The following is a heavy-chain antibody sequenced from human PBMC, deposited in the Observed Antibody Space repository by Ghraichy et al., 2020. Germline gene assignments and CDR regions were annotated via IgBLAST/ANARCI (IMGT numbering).Heavy chain of an antibody. CDR3: AKDQYSGSSHSEFDY. J-gene: IGHJ4*02. V-gene: IGHV3-30*18. D-gene: IGHD1-26*01. Sequence: GGSLRLSCAASGFTFSSYGMHWVRQAPGKGLEWVAVISYDGSNKYYADSVKGRFTISRDNSKNTLYLQMNSLRAEDTAVYYCAKDQYSGSSHSEFDYWGQGTLVTVSS. CDR2: ISYDGSNK. CDR1: GFTFSSYG.